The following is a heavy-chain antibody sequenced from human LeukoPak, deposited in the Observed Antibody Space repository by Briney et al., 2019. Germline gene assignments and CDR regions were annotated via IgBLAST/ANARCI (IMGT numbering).Heavy chain of an antibody. Sequence: GGSLRLSCAASGFTFRTYWMGWVRQAPGKGLEWVANIKQDGSEKYYVDSVKGRFTISRDNAKHSLYLQMNSLRVEDTAVYYCARENYFDYWGQGTLVTVSS. J-gene: IGHJ4*02. CDR1: GFTFRTYW. CDR2: IKQDGSEK. V-gene: IGHV3-7*01. CDR3: ARENYFDY.